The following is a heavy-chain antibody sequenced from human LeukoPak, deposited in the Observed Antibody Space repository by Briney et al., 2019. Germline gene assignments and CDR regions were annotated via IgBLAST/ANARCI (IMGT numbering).Heavy chain of an antibody. D-gene: IGHD3-22*01. CDR1: GFTFSSYW. V-gene: IGHV3-7*01. J-gene: IGHJ4*02. Sequence: GGSLRLSCAASGFTFSSYWMSWVRQAPGKGLEWVANIKEDGSEKYYVDSVKGRFTISRDNAKNSLYLQMNSLRAEDTAVYYCARDAAPSYYYDSSHFDYWGQGTLVTVSS. CDR3: ARDAAPSYYYDSSHFDY. CDR2: IKEDGSEK.